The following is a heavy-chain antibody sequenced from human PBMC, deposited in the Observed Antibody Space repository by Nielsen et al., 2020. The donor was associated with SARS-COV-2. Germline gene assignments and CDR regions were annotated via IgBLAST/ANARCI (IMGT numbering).Heavy chain of an antibody. CDR3: ARDPYYYDSSGYSRRAFDI. Sequence: SGPTLVKPPQTLTLTCTFSGFSLSTSGMCVSWIRPPPGKALEWLARIDWDDDKYYSTSLKTRPTISKDTSKNQVVLTMTNMDPVDTATYYCARDPYYYDSSGYSRRAFDIWGQGTMVTVSS. D-gene: IGHD3-22*01. J-gene: IGHJ3*02. V-gene: IGHV2-70*11. CDR2: IDWDDDK. CDR1: GFSLSTSGMC.